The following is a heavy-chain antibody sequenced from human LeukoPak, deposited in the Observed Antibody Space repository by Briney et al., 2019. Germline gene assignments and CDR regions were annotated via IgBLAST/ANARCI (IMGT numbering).Heavy chain of an antibody. V-gene: IGHV4-59*08. CDR1: GYSLSSSYY. CDR3: ARHGLGGYQTPLFDY. J-gene: IGHJ4*02. CDR2: IYYSGST. Sequence: SETLSLTCTVSGYSLSSSYYRGWIRQPPGKGLEWIGYIYYSGSTNYNPSLKSRVTISVDTSKNQFSLKLSSVTAADTAVYYCARHGLGGYQTPLFDYWGQGTLVTVSS. D-gene: IGHD3-22*01.